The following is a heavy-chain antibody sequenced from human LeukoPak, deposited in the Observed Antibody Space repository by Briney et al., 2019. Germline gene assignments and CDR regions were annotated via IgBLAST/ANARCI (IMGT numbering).Heavy chain of an antibody. CDR3: ARRRYDYVWGSYRYDY. CDR2: IYYSGST. D-gene: IGHD3-16*02. J-gene: IGHJ4*02. CDR1: GGSISSSSYY. V-gene: IGHV4-39*01. Sequence: SETLSLTCIVSGGSISSSSYYWGWIRQPPGKGLEWIGSIYYSGSTYYNPSLKSRVTISVDTSKNQFSLKLSSVTAADTAVYYCARRRYDYVWGSYRYDYWGQGTLVTVSS.